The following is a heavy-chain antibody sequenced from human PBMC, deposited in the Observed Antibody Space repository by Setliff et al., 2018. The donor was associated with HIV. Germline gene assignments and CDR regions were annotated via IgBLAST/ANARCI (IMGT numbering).Heavy chain of an antibody. CDR2: INPNSGGT. V-gene: IGHV1-2*02. J-gene: IGHJ4*02. D-gene: IGHD4-17*01. Sequence: APVKVSCKASGYSFTGYHMHWVRQAPGQGLEWMGWINPNSGGTNYAQKFQGRVTMTTDTSISTVYMELSSLTSADTAVYYCARDTVKATFSGYWGQGTLVTVSS. CDR1: GYSFTGYH. CDR3: ARDTVKATFSGY.